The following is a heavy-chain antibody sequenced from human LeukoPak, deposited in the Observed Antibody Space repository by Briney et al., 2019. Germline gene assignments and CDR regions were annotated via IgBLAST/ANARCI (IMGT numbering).Heavy chain of an antibody. Sequence: GGSLRLSCAASGFTFSTSWMSWVRQVPGKGLEWVANIKKDGSETYYVDSVKGRFTISRDNAKNSLYLQMNGRRAEDTAMYYCARGRYSGTTYYFDYWGQGTLVTVSS. J-gene: IGHJ4*02. V-gene: IGHV3-7*03. CDR3: ARGRYSGTTYYFDY. CDR1: GFTFSTSW. D-gene: IGHD5-12*01. CDR2: IKKDGSET.